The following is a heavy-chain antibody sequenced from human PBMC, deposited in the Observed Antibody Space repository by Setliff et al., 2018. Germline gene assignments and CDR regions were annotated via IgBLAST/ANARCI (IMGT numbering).Heavy chain of an antibody. Sequence: SETLSLTCTVSGGSISSSSYCWGWVRQPPGKGLEWIGSIYYSGSTYYNPSLKSRVTISVDTAKNQFSLKVISVTAADTAVYYCARGRNIASRLLDSWGQGPWSPSPQ. CDR2: IYYSGST. D-gene: IGHD6-6*01. CDR1: GGSISSSSYC. J-gene: IGHJ4*02. V-gene: IGHV4-39*07. CDR3: ARGRNIASRLLDS.